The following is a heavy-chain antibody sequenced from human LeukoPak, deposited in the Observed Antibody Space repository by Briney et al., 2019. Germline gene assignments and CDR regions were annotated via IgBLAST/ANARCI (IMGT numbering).Heavy chain of an antibody. CDR2: IKQDGSEK. D-gene: IGHD5-18*01. Sequence: GGSLRLSCAASGFTFSSYWMSWVRQAPGKGLEWVAHIKQDGSEKYYVDSVKGRFTISRDNAKNSLYLQMNSLRAEDTAVYYCARGYSYGYIDYWGQGTLVTVSS. CDR1: GFTFSSYW. CDR3: ARGYSYGYIDY. V-gene: IGHV3-7*04. J-gene: IGHJ4*02.